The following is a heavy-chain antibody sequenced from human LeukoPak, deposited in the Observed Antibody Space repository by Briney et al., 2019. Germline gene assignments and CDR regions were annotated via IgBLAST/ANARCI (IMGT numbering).Heavy chain of an antibody. V-gene: IGHV3-33*01. CDR2: IWYDGSNK. Sequence: PGRSLRLSCAASGFTFSTYGIHWVRQAPGKGLEWVAVIWYDGSNKYYGDSVKGRFTIPRDNSKNTLYLQMNSLRAEDTAVYYCARAKDNSGRDGFDIWGQGTMVTVSS. CDR3: ARAKDNSGRDGFDI. CDR1: GFTFSTYG. J-gene: IGHJ3*02. D-gene: IGHD6-19*01.